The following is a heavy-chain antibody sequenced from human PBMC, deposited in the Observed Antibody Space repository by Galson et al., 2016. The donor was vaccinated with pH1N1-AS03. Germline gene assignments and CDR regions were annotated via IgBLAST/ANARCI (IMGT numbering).Heavy chain of an antibody. CDR3: ARDDSSSWDRYYYYGMDV. D-gene: IGHD6-13*01. J-gene: IGHJ6*02. CDR1: GFTFSDYY. V-gene: IGHV3-11*04. CDR2: ISGSGATI. Sequence: SLRLSCAASGFTFSDYYMSWIRQTPGKGLEWVSYISGSGATIYYADSLKGRFTISRDNAKNSLYLQMNSLRVEDTAVYYCARDDSSSWDRYYYYGMDVWGQGTTVTVSS.